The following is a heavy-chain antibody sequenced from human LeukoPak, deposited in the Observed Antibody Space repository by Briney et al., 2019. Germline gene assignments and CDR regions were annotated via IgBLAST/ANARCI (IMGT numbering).Heavy chain of an antibody. CDR3: AKDIRGSTSWYGLDY. D-gene: IGHD6-13*01. CDR1: GFTFSPYS. CDR2: ISSSSSYI. Sequence: PGGSLRLSCAASGFTFSPYSINWVRQAPGKGLEWVSSISSSSSYIYYADSVKGRFTISRDNAKNSLYLQMNSLRAEDTALYYCAKDIRGSTSWYGLDYWGQGTLVTVSS. V-gene: IGHV3-21*04. J-gene: IGHJ4*02.